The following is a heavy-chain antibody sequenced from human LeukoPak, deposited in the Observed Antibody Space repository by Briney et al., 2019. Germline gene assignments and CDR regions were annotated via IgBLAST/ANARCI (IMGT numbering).Heavy chain of an antibody. CDR1: GYTFTGYY. V-gene: IGHV1-2*02. CDR2: INPNSGGT. J-gene: IGHJ4*02. CDR3: ARAYSSTSETQFDY. Sequence: GPSVTVSCKASGYTFTGYYMYWVRQAPGQGLEWMGWINPNSGGTNYAQNFQGRVTMTRDTSIGTAYMELSRLRSDDTAVYYCARAYSSTSETQFDYWGQGTLVTVSS. D-gene: IGHD6-13*01.